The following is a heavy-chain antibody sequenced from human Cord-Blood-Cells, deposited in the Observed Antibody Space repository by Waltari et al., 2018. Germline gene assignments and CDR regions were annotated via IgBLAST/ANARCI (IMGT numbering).Heavy chain of an antibody. CDR2: IYYRGST. Sequence: QLQLQESGPGLVKPSETMSLTCTVSGGSISSSSYYWGWIRQPPGKGLEWIGSIYYRGSTYYNPSLKSRVTISVDTSKNQFSLKLSSVTAADTAVYYCARCHYDFWSGYAFDIWGQGTMVTVSS. D-gene: IGHD3-3*01. CDR3: ARCHYDFWSGYAFDI. CDR1: GGSISSSSYY. J-gene: IGHJ3*02. V-gene: IGHV4-39*01.